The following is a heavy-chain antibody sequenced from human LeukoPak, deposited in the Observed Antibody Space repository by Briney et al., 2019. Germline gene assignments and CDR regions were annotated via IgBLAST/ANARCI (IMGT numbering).Heavy chain of an antibody. V-gene: IGHV3-23*01. Sequence: GGSLRLSCAASGFTFSSYAMSWVRQAPGKGLEWVSAISGSGGSTYYADSVKGRFTISRDNSKNTLYLQMNSLRAEDTAVYYCAKSTPTSLNYYYYSGMDVWGQGTTVTVSS. CDR2: ISGSGGST. CDR1: GFTFSSYA. D-gene: IGHD3-16*01. CDR3: AKSTPTSLNYYYYSGMDV. J-gene: IGHJ6*02.